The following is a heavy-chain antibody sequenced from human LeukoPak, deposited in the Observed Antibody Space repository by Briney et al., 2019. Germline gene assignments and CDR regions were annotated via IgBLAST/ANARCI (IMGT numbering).Heavy chain of an antibody. CDR3: ARGLGRGTADY. J-gene: IGHJ4*02. D-gene: IGHD3-10*01. V-gene: IGHV3-21*01. CDR1: GFTFSSYA. Sequence: PGGSLSLSCTASGFTFSSYAIHWVRQAPGKGLEWVSSISSGSSYIYYADSVEGRFTISRDNAKNSLYLQMDSLRVEDTAVYYCARGLGRGTADYWGQGTLVTVSS. CDR2: ISSGSSYI.